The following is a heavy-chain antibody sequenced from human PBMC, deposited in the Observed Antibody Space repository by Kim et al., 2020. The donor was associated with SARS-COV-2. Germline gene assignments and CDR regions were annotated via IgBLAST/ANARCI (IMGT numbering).Heavy chain of an antibody. V-gene: IGHV1-69*01. D-gene: IGHD6-19*01. CDR3: ARSVDSYYYYGMDV. J-gene: IGHJ6*02. Sequence: APRFQGTVTITADEATSTAYMELSSLRSEDTAVYYCARSVDSYYYYGMDVWGQGTTVTVSS.